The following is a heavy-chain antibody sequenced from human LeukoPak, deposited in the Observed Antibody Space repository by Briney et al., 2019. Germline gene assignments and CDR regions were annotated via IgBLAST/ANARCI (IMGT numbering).Heavy chain of an antibody. CDR2: ISYDGSNK. J-gene: IGHJ4*02. Sequence: PGGSLRLSCAASGFTFSSYAMNWVRQAPGKGLEWVAVISYDGSNKYYADPVKGRFTISRDNSKNTQYLQMNSLRAEDTAVYDCARDRYYDILTGYYTPRFDYWGQGTLVTVSS. D-gene: IGHD3-9*01. CDR3: ARDRYYDILTGYYTPRFDY. V-gene: IGHV3-30*04. CDR1: GFTFSSYA.